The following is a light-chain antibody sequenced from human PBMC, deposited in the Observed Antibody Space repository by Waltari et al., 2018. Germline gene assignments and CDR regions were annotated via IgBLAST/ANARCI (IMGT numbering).Light chain of an antibody. CDR1: SSDVGFYNY. CDR2: DVS. J-gene: IGLJ3*02. Sequence: QSALTQPASVSGSPGQSITISCTGTSSDVGFYNYVSWYQQHPGKAPKLIIYDVSERPSGFSVRFSGSKSGNTASLTISGLQAEDEADYYCNSYTGSSAWVFGGGTKLAVL. V-gene: IGLV2-14*01. CDR3: NSYTGSSAWV.